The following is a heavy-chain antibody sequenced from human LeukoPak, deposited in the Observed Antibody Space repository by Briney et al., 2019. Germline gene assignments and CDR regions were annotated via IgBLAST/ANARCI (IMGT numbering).Heavy chain of an antibody. CDR2: ISGCGGGT. J-gene: IGHJ4*02. CDR3: ARRGIVIRAVILIGFHTEAYYFDY. D-gene: IGHD3-10*01. CDR1: GITLSNYA. Sequence: GGSLRLSCGVPGITLSNYAMSWVRQAPGKGLEWVSGISGCGGGTYYADSVKGRFTISRDNAKNTLYLQMNSLRAEDTAVYFCARRGIVIRAVILIGFHTEAYYFDYWGQGTLVSVSS. V-gene: IGHV3-23*01.